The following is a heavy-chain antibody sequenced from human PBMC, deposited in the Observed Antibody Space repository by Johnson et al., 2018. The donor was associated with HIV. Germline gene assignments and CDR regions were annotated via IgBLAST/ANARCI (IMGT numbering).Heavy chain of an antibody. CDR3: ARDIFYTDTAFDI. CDR1: GFSFNRYA. V-gene: IGHV3-30*04. Sequence: QMLLVESGGGVVQPGRSVRLSCVASGFSFNRYAMHWVRQAPGKGLEWVAVISFDGSNKYQADSVKGRFTISRDSSKNSLYLQMNSLRAEDTALYYCARDIFYTDTAFDIWGQGTMVTVSS. J-gene: IGHJ3*02. CDR2: ISFDGSNK.